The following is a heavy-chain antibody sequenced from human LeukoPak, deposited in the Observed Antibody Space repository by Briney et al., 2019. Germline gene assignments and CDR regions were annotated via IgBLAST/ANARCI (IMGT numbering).Heavy chain of an antibody. J-gene: IGHJ5*02. CDR2: IYYSGST. V-gene: IGHV4-59*01. Sequence: PSETLSLTCTVSGGSISIYYWSWIRQPPGKGLEWIGYIYYSGSTNYNPSLKSRVTISVDTSKNQFSLKLSSVTAADTAVYYCAGGRYSSGWHRFDPWVQGTLVTVSS. CDR3: AGGRYSSGWHRFDP. D-gene: IGHD6-19*01. CDR1: GGSISIYY.